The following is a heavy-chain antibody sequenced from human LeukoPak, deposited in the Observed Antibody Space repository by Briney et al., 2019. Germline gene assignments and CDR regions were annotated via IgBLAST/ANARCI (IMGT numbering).Heavy chain of an antibody. V-gene: IGHV1-18*01. CDR3: ARGLNY. Sequence: ASVNVSCKASGYTFTSYGISWVRQAPGQGLEWMGWISAYNGNTNYAQKFQGRVTITADKSTSTAYMELSSLRSEDTAVYYCARGLNYWGQGTLVTVSS. J-gene: IGHJ4*02. CDR1: GYTFTSYG. CDR2: ISAYNGNT.